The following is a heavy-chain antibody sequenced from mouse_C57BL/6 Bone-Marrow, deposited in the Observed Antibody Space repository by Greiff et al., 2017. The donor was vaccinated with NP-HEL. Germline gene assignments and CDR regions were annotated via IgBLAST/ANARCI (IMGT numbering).Heavy chain of an antibody. CDR1: GFTFSSYG. CDR3: ARQDGYYDWYFDV. D-gene: IGHD2-3*01. V-gene: IGHV5-6*02. J-gene: IGHJ1*03. CDR2: ISSGGSYT. Sequence: EVMLVESGGDLVKPGGSPKLSCAASGFTFSSYGMSWVRQTPDKRLEWVATISSGGSYTYYPDSVKGRFTISRDNAKNTLYLQMSSLKSEDTAMYYCARQDGYYDWYFDVWGTGTTVTVSS.